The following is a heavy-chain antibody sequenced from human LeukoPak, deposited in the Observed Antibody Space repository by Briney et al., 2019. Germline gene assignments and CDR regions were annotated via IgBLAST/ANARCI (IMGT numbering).Heavy chain of an antibody. Sequence: SETLSLTCTVPGGSISSYYWSWIRQPPGKGLEWIGYIYYSRSTNYNTSLKSRVTISVDTSKNQFSLKLSSVTAADTAVYYCARVFELELSNWFDPWGQGTLVTVSS. CDR3: ARVFELELSNWFDP. CDR2: IYYSRST. CDR1: GGSISSYY. J-gene: IGHJ5*02. V-gene: IGHV4-59*12. D-gene: IGHD1-26*01.